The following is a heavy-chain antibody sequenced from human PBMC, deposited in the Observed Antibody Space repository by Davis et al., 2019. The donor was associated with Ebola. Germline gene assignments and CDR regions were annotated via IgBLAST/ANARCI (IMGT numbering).Heavy chain of an antibody. CDR1: GGSISSGGYY. J-gene: IGHJ4*02. D-gene: IGHD5-12*01. Sequence: PSETLSLTCTVSGGSISSGGYYWSWIRQHPGKGLEWIGYIYYSGSTYYNPSLKSRVTISVDTSKNQFSLKLSSVTAADTAVYYCARDRSGYAERLKPKGLDYWGQGTLVTVSS. V-gene: IGHV4-31*03. CDR2: IYYSGST. CDR3: ARDRSGYAERLKPKGLDY.